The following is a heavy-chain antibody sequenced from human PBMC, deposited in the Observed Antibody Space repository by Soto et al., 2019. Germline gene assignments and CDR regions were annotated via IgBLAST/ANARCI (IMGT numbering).Heavy chain of an antibody. Sequence: QVQLVQSGAEVKKPGSSVKVSCKASGGTFSSYTISWVRQAPGQGLEWMGRIIPILGIANYAQKFQGRVTITADKYTSTAYMELSSLRSEDTAVYYCARAKGVRPDFDYWGQGTLVTVSS. J-gene: IGHJ4*02. D-gene: IGHD3-3*01. CDR2: IIPILGIA. CDR3: ARAKGVRPDFDY. CDR1: GGTFSSYT. V-gene: IGHV1-69*02.